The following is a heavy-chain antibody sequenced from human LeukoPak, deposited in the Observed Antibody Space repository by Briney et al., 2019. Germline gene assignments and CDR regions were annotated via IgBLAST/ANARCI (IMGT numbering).Heavy chain of an antibody. D-gene: IGHD6-13*01. CDR1: GFIFSSYS. J-gene: IGHJ6*02. CDR3: AKAASSSWPSYYYGMDV. V-gene: IGHV3-23*01. Sequence: GGSLRLSCAASGFIFSSYSMSWVRQAPGKGLEWVSVITGSGGSTYYADSVKGRFTISKDNSKNTVYLQMSSLRVDDTAVYYCAKAASSSWPSYYYGMDVWGQGTTVTVSS. CDR2: ITGSGGST.